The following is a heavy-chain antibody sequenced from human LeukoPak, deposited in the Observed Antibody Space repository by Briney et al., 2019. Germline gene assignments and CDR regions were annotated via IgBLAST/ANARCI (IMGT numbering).Heavy chain of an antibody. D-gene: IGHD1-14*01. J-gene: IGHJ3*02. CDR3: ARLPVDAFDI. Sequence: GGSLRLSCAAYRFTFSNYAMHRVRQAPGKGLEHVSAISSNGGNTHYANSVKGRLTISRDNSKNTLYLQMGSLRAEDMAVYYCARLPVDAFDIWGQGTMVTVSS. CDR2: ISSNGGNT. V-gene: IGHV3-64*01. CDR1: RFTFSNYA.